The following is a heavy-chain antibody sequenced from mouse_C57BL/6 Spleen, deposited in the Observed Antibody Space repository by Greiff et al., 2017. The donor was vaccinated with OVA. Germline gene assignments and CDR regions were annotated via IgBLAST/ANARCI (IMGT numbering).Heavy chain of an antibody. J-gene: IGHJ2*01. V-gene: IGHV1-82*01. CDR3: ARSGQLRLLDYFDY. D-gene: IGHD3-2*02. CDR1: GYAFSSSW. CDR2: IYPGDGDT. Sequence: LQESGPELVKPGASVKISCKASGYAFSSSWMNWVKQRPGKGLEWIGRIYPGDGDTNYNGKFKGKATLTADKSSSTAYMQLSSLTSEDSAVYFCARSGQLRLLDYFDYWGQGTTLTVSS.